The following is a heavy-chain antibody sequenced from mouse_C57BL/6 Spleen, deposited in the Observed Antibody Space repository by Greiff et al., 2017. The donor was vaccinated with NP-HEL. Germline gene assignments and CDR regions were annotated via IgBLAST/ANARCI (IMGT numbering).Heavy chain of an antibody. Sequence: QVQLQQSGAELARPGASVKLSCKASGYTFTSYGISWVKQRTGQGLEWIGEIYPRSGNTSYNEKFKGKATLTADKSSSTAYMELRTLTAEDSAVYFCARREDYYGSRFAYWVQGTLVTVSA. CDR1: GYTFTSYG. V-gene: IGHV1-81*01. D-gene: IGHD1-1*01. CDR3: ARREDYYGSRFAY. J-gene: IGHJ3*01. CDR2: IYPRSGNT.